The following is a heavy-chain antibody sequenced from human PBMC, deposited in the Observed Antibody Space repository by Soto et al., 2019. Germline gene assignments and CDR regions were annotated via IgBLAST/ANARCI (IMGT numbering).Heavy chain of an antibody. V-gene: IGHV3-48*01. D-gene: IGHD6-19*01. CDR3: AKDGSGGALAGY. Sequence: EVQLVESGGGLVQPGGSLRLSCAASGFTFTSSNMNWVCQAPGKGPEWVSFISASGGFMFYADSVKGRFTVSRDNARNSLYLQMNSLRAEDTAIYYCAKDGSGGALAGYWGQGTLVTVSS. J-gene: IGHJ4*02. CDR1: GFTFTSSN. CDR2: ISASGGFM.